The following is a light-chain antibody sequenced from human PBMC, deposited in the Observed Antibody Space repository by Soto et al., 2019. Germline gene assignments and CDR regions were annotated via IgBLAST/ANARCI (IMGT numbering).Light chain of an antibody. CDR2: GAS. J-gene: IGKJ1*01. Sequence: EIVLTQSPATLSLSPGARATLSCRASQSVSSLYLAWFQQKPGQAPRLLMYGASTRATGIPDRFSGSGSGTDFTLTISRLEPEDFAVYYCQQYGRSPPWTFGQGTKVEIK. CDR3: QQYGRSPPWT. CDR1: QSVSSLY. V-gene: IGKV3-20*01.